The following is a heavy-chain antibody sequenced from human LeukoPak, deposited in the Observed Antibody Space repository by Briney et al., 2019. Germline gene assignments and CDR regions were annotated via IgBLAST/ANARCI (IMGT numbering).Heavy chain of an antibody. V-gene: IGHV3-53*01. CDR1: GFTVSTNY. D-gene: IGHD3-22*01. CDR3: ATAAYDSGSYIVNHDY. CDR2: IFRDDTT. Sequence: GGSLRLSCAASGFTVSTNYMSWVRQAPGKGLEWVSVIFRDDTTYYADSVKGRFTISRDNSKNMLFLQMSSLRAEDTAVYYCATAAYDSGSYIVNHDYWGQGTLVTVSS. J-gene: IGHJ4*02.